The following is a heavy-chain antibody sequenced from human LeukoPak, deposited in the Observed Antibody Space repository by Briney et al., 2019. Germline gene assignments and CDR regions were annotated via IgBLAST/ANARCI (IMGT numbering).Heavy chain of an antibody. J-gene: IGHJ4*02. D-gene: IGHD6-19*01. CDR2: ISGSSRYI. V-gene: IGHV3-21*01. Sequence: TGGSLRLSCAASGFSFSVYSIDWARQAPGKGLEWVSSISGSSRYIHHADSVKGRFTISRDNAKNSVFLQMNSLRAEDTAVYYCARVGYTSGWYFDYWGRGTLVTVSS. CDR3: ARVGYTSGWYFDY. CDR1: GFSFSVYS.